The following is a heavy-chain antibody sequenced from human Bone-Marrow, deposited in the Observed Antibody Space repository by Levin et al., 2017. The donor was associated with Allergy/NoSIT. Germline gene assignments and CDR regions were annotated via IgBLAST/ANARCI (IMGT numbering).Heavy chain of an antibody. Sequence: GGSLRLSCAASGLTVSSNYLSWVRQAPGKGLEWVSVIYSDGSTNYADSVKGRFTISRDNSKNTLYLQMNSLRAEDTAVYYCAREVKGSRYFDYWGQGTLVTVSS. V-gene: IGHV3-53*01. CDR1: GLTVSSNY. D-gene: IGHD2-21*01. CDR3: AREVKGSRYFDY. J-gene: IGHJ4*02. CDR2: IYSDGST.